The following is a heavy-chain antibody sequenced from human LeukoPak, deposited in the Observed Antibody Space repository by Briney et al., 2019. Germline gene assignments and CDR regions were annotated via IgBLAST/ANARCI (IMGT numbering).Heavy chain of an antibody. CDR1: GEYIINGHW. CDR2: IYHSGST. D-gene: IGHD6-19*01. Sequence: KSSETLSLTCAVSGEYIINGHWWSWVRQPPGKGLEWIGEIYHSGSTNYNSSLKSRVTISVDTSKNQFSLNLSSVTAADTAVYYCVTSISLAGWGAFDIWGQGTMVTVSS. V-gene: IGHV4-4*02. CDR3: VTSISLAGWGAFDI. J-gene: IGHJ3*02.